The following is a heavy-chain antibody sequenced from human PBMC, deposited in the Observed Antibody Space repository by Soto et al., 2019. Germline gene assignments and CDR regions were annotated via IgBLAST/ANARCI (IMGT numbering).Heavy chain of an antibody. D-gene: IGHD3-9*01. J-gene: IGHJ5*02. CDR1: GYTFTSYG. CDR2: ISAYNGNT. Sequence: ASVKVSCKASGYTFTSYGISWVRQAPGQGLEWMGWISAYNGNTNYAQKLQGRVTMTTDTSTSTAYMELRSLRSDDTAVYYCARDLLRYFDWTQGPNWFDPWGQGTLVTVSS. V-gene: IGHV1-18*01. CDR3: ARDLLRYFDWTQGPNWFDP.